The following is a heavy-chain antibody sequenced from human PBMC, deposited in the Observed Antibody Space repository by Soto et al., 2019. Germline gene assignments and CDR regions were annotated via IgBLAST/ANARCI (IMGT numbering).Heavy chain of an antibody. CDR1: GYAFRNYA. J-gene: IGHJ4*02. CDR3: AKATGTYPTYYSDY. Sequence: SSVKVSCKASGYAFRNYALHWVRQAPGQRLEWMGWINGGNGNTRYSQRLQGRVTITRDTSASAAYMELSSLKYEDTAVYYCAKATGTYPTYYSDYWVRGTLVTVSS. CDR2: INGGNGNT. D-gene: IGHD1-26*01. V-gene: IGHV1-3*01.